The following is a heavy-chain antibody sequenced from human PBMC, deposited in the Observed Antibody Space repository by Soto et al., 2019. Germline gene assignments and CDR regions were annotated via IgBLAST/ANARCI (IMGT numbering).Heavy chain of an antibody. CDR3: ARDRSVVAVAGTLRYYYCYGMDV. J-gene: IGHJ6*02. Sequence: EVQLVESGGGLVQPGGSLRLSCAASGFTFSSYWMSWVRQAPGKGLEWVANIKQDGSEKYDVDSVKGRFTITRDNAKNKLCLEMNSLSGEDKAVYYCARDRSVVAVAGTLRYYYCYGMDVWGQGTTGTVSS. CDR1: GFTFSSYW. V-gene: IGHV3-7*01. D-gene: IGHD6-19*01. CDR2: IKQDGSEK.